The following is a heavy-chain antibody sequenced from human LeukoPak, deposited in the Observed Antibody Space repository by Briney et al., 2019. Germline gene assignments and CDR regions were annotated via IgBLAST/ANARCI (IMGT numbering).Heavy chain of an antibody. CDR3: ARLGSSWDLFDY. V-gene: IGHV3-9*01. Sequence: PGRSLRLSCAASGFTFDSYAMNWVRQAPGKGLEWVSGISWNSGSIGYADSVKGRFTISRDNAKNSLYLQMNSLRAEDTAVYYCARLGSSWDLFDYRGQGTLVTVSS. CDR2: ISWNSGSI. CDR1: GFTFDSYA. D-gene: IGHD6-13*01. J-gene: IGHJ4*02.